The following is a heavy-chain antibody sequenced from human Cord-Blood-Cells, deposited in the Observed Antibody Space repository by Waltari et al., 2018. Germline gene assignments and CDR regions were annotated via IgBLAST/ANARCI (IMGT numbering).Heavy chain of an antibody. J-gene: IGHJ4*02. D-gene: IGHD3-10*01. V-gene: IGHV1-69*09. Sequence: QMQLLESGAAGETPGSSVKVACKASGGTFTSYAISWVRQAPGQGLEWMGRIIPILGIANYAQKFQGRVTITADKSTSTAYMELSSLRSEDTAVYYCARVGGSGSYYFDYWGQGTLVTVSS. CDR1: GGTFTSYA. CDR2: IIPILGIA. CDR3: ARVGGSGSYYFDY.